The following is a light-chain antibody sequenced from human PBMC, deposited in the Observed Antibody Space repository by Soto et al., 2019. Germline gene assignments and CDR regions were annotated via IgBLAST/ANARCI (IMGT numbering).Light chain of an antibody. CDR3: QQTYSTPHT. Sequence: IQMTQPPSTLPASVGDTVTITCRASQTISTWLAWYQQKPGKAPKLLIYDASSLETGVPSRFSGSGSGTEFTLTISSLQPDDFATYYCQQTYSTPHTFGGGTKVDI. V-gene: IGKV1-5*01. J-gene: IGKJ4*01. CDR2: DAS. CDR1: QTISTW.